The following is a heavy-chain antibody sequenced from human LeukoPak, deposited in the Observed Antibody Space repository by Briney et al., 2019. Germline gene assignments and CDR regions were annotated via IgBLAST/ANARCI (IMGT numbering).Heavy chain of an antibody. J-gene: IGHJ6*04. CDR3: AELGITMIGGV. CDR2: ISSSGSTI. D-gene: IGHD3-10*02. Sequence: GGSLRLSCAASGFTFSSYEMNWVRQAPGKGLVWVSYISSSGSTIYYADSVKGRFTISRDNAKNSLYLKMNSLRAEDTAVYYCAELGITMIGGVWGKGTTVTISS. V-gene: IGHV3-48*03. CDR1: GFTFSSYE.